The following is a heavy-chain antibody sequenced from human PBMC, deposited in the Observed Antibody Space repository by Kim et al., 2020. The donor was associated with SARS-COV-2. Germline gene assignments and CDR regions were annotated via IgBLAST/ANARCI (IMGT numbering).Heavy chain of an antibody. J-gene: IGHJ4*02. V-gene: IGHV4-34*01. Sequence: SETLSLTCAVYGGSFSGYYWSWIRQPPGKGLEWIGEINHSGSTNYNPSLKSRVTISVDTSKNQFSLKLSSVTAADTAVYYCARGRGYCSGGGCHFDYWGQGTLVTVSS. CDR3: ARGRGYCSGGGCHFDY. CDR1: GGSFSGYY. CDR2: INHSGST. D-gene: IGHD2-15*01.